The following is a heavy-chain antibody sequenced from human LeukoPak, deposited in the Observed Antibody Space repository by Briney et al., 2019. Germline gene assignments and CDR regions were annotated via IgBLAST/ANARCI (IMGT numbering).Heavy chain of an antibody. D-gene: IGHD5/OR15-5a*01. CDR2: ITSDGERT. Sequence: PGGSLRLSCAASAFTFSTYDMHWVCQAPGTGLEYVSAITSDGERTYYANSVKDRFIISRDNSKNTLYLQMVSLRGEDMAVYYCARAGLGVYEGSWGQGALVTVSS. V-gene: IGHV3-64*01. CDR1: AFTFSTYD. J-gene: IGHJ5*02. CDR3: ARAGLGVYEGS.